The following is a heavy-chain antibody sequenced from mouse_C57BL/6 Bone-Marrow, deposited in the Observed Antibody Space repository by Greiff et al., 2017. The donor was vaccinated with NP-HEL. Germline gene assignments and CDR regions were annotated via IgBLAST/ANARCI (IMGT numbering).Heavy chain of an antibody. J-gene: IGHJ3*01. D-gene: IGHD2-4*01. V-gene: IGHV5-2*01. CDR2: INSDGGST. CDR3: ARHEEDYPFAY. CDR1: EYEFPSHD. Sequence: EVHLVESGGGLVKPGESLKLSCESNEYEFPSHDMSWVRKTPEKRLELVAAINSDGGSTYYPDNMEGRSTITRDNTKNTLYLQMSSLTSEDQALYYCARHEEDYPFAYWGQGTLVTVSA.